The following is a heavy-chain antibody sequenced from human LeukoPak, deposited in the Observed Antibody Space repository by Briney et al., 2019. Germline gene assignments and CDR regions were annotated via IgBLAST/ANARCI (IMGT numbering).Heavy chain of an antibody. CDR3: ARQRDAYSNDRPFDF. J-gene: IGHJ4*02. CDR1: GGSISSYY. CDR2: IYYSGTI. V-gene: IGHV4-59*08. Sequence: SETLSLTCTVSGGSISSYYWSWIRQPPGKGLEWIGYIYYSGTINYNPSLKGRVTISVDTSKNQFSLMLSSVTAGDTAVYYCARQRDAYSNDRPFDFWGQGTLVTVSS. D-gene: IGHD4-11*01.